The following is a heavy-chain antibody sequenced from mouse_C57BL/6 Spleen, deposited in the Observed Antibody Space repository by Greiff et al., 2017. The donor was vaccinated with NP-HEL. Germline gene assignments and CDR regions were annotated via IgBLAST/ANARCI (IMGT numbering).Heavy chain of an antibody. D-gene: IGHD2-4*01. J-gene: IGHJ3*01. CDR3: ARDDYDGAWFAY. V-gene: IGHV1-55*01. CDR1: GYTFTSYW. CDR2: IYPGSGST. Sequence: QVQLQQPGAELVKPGASVKMSCKASGYTFTSYWITWVKQRPGQGLEWIGDIYPGSGSTNYNEKFKSKATMTVYTSSSTAYMQLSSLTSQDSAVYYCARDDYDGAWFAYWGQGTLVTVAA.